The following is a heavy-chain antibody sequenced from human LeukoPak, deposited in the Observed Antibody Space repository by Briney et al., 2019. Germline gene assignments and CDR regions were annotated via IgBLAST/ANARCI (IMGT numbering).Heavy chain of an antibody. CDR2: IQYDGSNE. D-gene: IGHD2-8*01. CDR1: GFSFSRYG. J-gene: IGHJ6*03. V-gene: IGHV3-30*02. CDR3: AKDRCSNGIGCFYYYMDV. Sequence: GGSLRLSCAASGFSFSRYGMHWVRQAPGKGLEWVAYIQYDGSNEQYANSVKGRFSISRDNSKNTLYLQMNSLRAEDTAVYYCAKDRCSNGIGCFYYYMDVWGKGTTVTISS.